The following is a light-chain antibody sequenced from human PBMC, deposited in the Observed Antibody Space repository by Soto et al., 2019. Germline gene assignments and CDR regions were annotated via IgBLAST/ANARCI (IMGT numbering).Light chain of an antibody. V-gene: IGKV3-20*01. Sequence: EIVLTQSPGTLSLSPGERATLSCRASQSVRSNYLAWYQQKPGQAPRLLIYGASSRATGIPDRFSGTGSGTDFTLTISRLEPEDFAVYYCQQYWRSPYTFGQGTKLEIK. CDR3: QQYWRSPYT. J-gene: IGKJ2*01. CDR1: QSVRSNY. CDR2: GAS.